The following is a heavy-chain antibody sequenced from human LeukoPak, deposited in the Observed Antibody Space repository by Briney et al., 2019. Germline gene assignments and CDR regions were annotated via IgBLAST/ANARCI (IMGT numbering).Heavy chain of an antibody. D-gene: IGHD2-2*01. CDR3: PKDRNIVIIPAAIEGFDY. CDR2: IWNDGSKK. CDR1: GFPFSSYG. Sequence: GGSLRLSCAASGFPFSSYGMHWVRQAPGKEVAWVAVIWNDGSKKLYADSVKGRFTISRDNAKNVVFLQMNTLRVDDTAVYYCPKDRNIVIIPAAIEGFDYWGLGTLVTVAS. J-gene: IGHJ4*02. V-gene: IGHV3-33*06.